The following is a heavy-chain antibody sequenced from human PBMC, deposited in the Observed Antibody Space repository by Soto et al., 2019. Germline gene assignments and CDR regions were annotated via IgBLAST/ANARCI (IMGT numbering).Heavy chain of an antibody. CDR3: ARAVAVPADFDY. Sequence: QVQLVQSGAEEKKPRASVKVSCKASGYSFTSYAMHWVRQAPGQGLEWMGWINAGNGNTKYSQKFQGRVTITRDTSASTAYMELSSLRSEDTALYYCARAVAVPADFDYWGQGTLVTVSS. CDR2: INAGNGNT. J-gene: IGHJ4*02. D-gene: IGHD6-19*01. CDR1: GYSFTSYA. V-gene: IGHV1-3*05.